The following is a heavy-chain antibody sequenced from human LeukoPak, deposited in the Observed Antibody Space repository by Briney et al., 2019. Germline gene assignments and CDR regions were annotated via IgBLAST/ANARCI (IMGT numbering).Heavy chain of an antibody. V-gene: IGHV3-30*03. CDR3: ATSRAQWQIMSGLDP. CDR2: ISYDGSNK. CDR1: GFTFSSYA. J-gene: IGHJ5*02. Sequence: GGSLRLSCAASGFTFSSYAMSWFRQVPGKGPELVAVISYDGSNKYYADSVKGRFTISRDNSKNTLYLQMNSLRAEDTAVYYCATSRAQWQIMSGLDPWGQGTLVTVSS. D-gene: IGHD6-19*01.